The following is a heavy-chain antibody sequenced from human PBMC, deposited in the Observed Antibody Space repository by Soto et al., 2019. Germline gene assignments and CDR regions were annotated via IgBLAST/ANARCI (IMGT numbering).Heavy chain of an antibody. CDR1: GVSISSGAYY. CDR3: ARDLGSQQWFFDN. Sequence: TLSLTCTVSGVSISSGAYYWSWIRQLPGKGLEWIGYISYSGSTDHNPSLKSRVSMSMDTSKNQVSLKLSSMTDADTAMYYCARDLGSQQWFFDNWGQDSLVTVSS. J-gene: IGHJ4*02. CDR2: ISYSGST. V-gene: IGHV4-31*03. D-gene: IGHD3-22*01.